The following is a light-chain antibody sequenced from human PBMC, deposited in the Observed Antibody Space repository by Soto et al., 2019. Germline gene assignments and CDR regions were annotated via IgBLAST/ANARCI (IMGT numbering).Light chain of an antibody. Sequence: EIVLTQSPGTLSLSPGERATLSCRASQSISSTYLAWYQQKPGQAPRLLIFGASSRATGIPDRFSGSGPGTDFTLTISGLEPEDFAVYYCQQYGSSLMYTFGQGTKVEIK. CDR1: QSISSTY. CDR3: QQYGSSLMYT. J-gene: IGKJ2*01. CDR2: GAS. V-gene: IGKV3-20*01.